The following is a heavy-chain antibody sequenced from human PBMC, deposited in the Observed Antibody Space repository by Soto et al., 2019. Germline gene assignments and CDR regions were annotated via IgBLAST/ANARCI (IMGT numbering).Heavy chain of an antibody. D-gene: IGHD6-6*01. CDR2: INPNGGST. V-gene: IGHV1-46*03. CDR1: GYTFINYY. J-gene: IGHJ6*03. Sequence: QVQLVQSGAEVKKPGASVKVPCKASGYTFINYYIHWVRQAPGQGLEWMGVINPNGGSTVYAQKFQGRVTLTRDTSTSTVYVELSSLRSDDTAVYFCVRATAARQRDYSYHFYLHIWGNGTTVTVSS. CDR3: VRATAARQRDYSYHFYLHI.